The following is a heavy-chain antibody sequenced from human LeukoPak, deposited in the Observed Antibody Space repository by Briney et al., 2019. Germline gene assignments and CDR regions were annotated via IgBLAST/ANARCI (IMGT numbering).Heavy chain of an antibody. CDR1: GGSISGYF. CDR3: ARSRGLPGVDAFDI. CDR2: IYSSGST. Sequence: SETLSLTCTVSGGSISGYFWSWIRQPPGKGLEWIGYIYSSGSTNYNPSLKSRVTISVDTSKNQFSLRLSSVTAADTAVYYCARSRGLPGVDAFDIWGQGTMVTVSS. D-gene: IGHD6-13*01. V-gene: IGHV4-59*08. J-gene: IGHJ3*02.